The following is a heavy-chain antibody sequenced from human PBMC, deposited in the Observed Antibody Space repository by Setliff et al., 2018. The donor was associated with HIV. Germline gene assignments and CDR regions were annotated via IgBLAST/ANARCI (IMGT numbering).Heavy chain of an antibody. CDR1: GASVGNYF. Sequence: SQTLSLTCTVTGASVGNYFWSWIRQSAGKGLEWIGRMYTTVDAAYNPSLKSRVIMSVDTSKNQISLKLTSVTAADTAMYYCARGPAIYFDFWGQGVLVTVSS. D-gene: IGHD2-2*01. CDR3: ARGPAIYFDF. V-gene: IGHV4-4*07. J-gene: IGHJ4*02. CDR2: MYTTVDA.